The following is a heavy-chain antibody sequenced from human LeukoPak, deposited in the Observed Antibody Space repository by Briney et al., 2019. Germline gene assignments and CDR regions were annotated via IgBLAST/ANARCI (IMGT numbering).Heavy chain of an antibody. CDR1: GGTFSSYA. CDR3: ARTIFGGAFDI. J-gene: IGHJ3*02. D-gene: IGHD3-3*01. V-gene: IGHV1-69*05. CDR2: IIPIFGAA. Sequence: SVKVSCKASGGTFSSYAISWVRQAPGQGLEWMGGIIPIFGAANYAQKFQGRVTITTDESTSTAYMELSSLRSEGTAVYYCARTIFGGAFDIWGQGTMVTVSS.